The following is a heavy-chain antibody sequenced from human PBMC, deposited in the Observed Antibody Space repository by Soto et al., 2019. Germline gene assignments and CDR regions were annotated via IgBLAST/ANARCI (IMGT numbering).Heavy chain of an antibody. Sequence: QVQLVQSGAEVKKPGASVKVSCKASGYTFTSYYMHWVRQAPGQGLEWMGIINPSGGSTSYAQKFKGRVTMTRDTSTSTVYMELSSLRSEDTAVYYCAIQGYSYGFLDYWGQGTLDTVSS. D-gene: IGHD5-18*01. J-gene: IGHJ4*02. V-gene: IGHV1-46*03. CDR2: INPSGGST. CDR3: AIQGYSYGFLDY. CDR1: GYTFTSYY.